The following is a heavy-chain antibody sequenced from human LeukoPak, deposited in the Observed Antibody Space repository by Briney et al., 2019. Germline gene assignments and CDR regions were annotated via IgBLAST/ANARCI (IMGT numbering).Heavy chain of an antibody. CDR2: ISSSSSTI. CDR3: ARLRYSYGINYFDY. Sequence: PGGSLRLSCAASGFTFSSYSMNWVRQAPGKGLEWVSYISSSSSTIYYADSVKGRFTISRDNAKNSLYLQMNSLRAADTAVYYCARLRYSYGINYFDYWGQGTLVTVSS. D-gene: IGHD5-18*01. V-gene: IGHV3-48*01. CDR1: GFTFSSYS. J-gene: IGHJ4*02.